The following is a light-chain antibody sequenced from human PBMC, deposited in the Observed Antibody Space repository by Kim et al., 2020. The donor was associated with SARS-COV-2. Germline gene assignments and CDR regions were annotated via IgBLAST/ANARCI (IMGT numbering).Light chain of an antibody. Sequence: PGESAPLSCRASQSVSSNLAWYQQKPGQAPRLLIYGASTRATGIPARFSGSGSGTEFTLTISSLQSEDFAVYYCQQYNNWPPAGTFGQGTKVDIK. CDR1: QSVSSN. CDR2: GAS. CDR3: QQYNNWPPAGT. J-gene: IGKJ1*01. V-gene: IGKV3-15*01.